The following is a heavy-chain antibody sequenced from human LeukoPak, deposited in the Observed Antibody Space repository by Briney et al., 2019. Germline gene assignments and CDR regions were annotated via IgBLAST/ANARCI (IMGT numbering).Heavy chain of an antibody. V-gene: IGHV3-23*01. CDR2: ISGSGGST. J-gene: IGHJ4*02. CDR3: AEDELYGDYVAPIDY. D-gene: IGHD4-17*01. Sequence: GGSLRLSCAASGFTFSRYAMSWVRQAPGKGLEWVSSISGSGGSTYYADSVEGRFTISRDNSKNTLYLQMNSLRAEDTAVYYCAEDELYGDYVAPIDYWGQGTLVTVSS. CDR1: GFTFSRYA.